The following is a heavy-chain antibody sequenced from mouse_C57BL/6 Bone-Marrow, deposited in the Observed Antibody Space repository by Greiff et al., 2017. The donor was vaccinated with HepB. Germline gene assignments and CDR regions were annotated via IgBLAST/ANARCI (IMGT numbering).Heavy chain of an antibody. D-gene: IGHD1-1*02. J-gene: IGHJ4*01. Sequence: EVQRVESGGGLVQSGRSLRLSCATSGFTFSDFYMEWVRQAPGKGLEWIAASRNKANDYTTEYSASVKGRFIVSRDTSQSILYLQMNALRAEDTAIYYCARDYQGAMDYWGQGTSVTVSS. CDR1: GFTFSDFY. CDR2: SRNKANDYTT. CDR3: ARDYQGAMDY. V-gene: IGHV7-1*01.